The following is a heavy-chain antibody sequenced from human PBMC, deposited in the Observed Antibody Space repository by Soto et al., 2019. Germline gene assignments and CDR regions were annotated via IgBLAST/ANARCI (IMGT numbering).Heavy chain of an antibody. J-gene: IGHJ4*02. CDR3: ARLDDSSGYYSPFDY. CDR2: IIPIFGTA. CDR1: GGTFSSYA. V-gene: IGHV1-69*13. Sequence: SVKVSCKASGGTFSSYAISWVRQAPGQGLEWMGGIIPIFGTANYAQKFQGRVTITADESTSTAYMELSSLRSGDTAVYYCARLDDSSGYYSPFDYWGQGTLVTVSS. D-gene: IGHD3-22*01.